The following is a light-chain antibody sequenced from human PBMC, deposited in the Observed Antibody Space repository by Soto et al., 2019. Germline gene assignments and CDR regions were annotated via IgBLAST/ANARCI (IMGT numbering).Light chain of an antibody. CDR2: AAS. CDR1: QGISSY. CDR3: QHYYTYPFT. Sequence: AIRMTQSPSSFSASTGDRVTITCRASQGISSYLAWYQQKPGKAPKLLIYAASTLQSGVPSRFSGSGSATDFTLTSSCLHSEYFASYYCQHYYTYPFTFGQGTKLEIK. V-gene: IGKV1-8*01. J-gene: IGKJ2*01.